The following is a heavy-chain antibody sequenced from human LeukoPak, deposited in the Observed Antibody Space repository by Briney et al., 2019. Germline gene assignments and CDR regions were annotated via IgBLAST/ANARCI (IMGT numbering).Heavy chain of an antibody. CDR3: ARGSRRITMIVVVTPYNWFDP. Sequence: ASVKVSCKASGYTFTSYYMHWVRQAPGQGLEWMGIINPSGGSTSYAQKFQGRVTMTRDTSTSTVYMELSSLRSEDTAVYYCARGSRRITMIVVVTPYNWFDPWGQGTLVTVSS. J-gene: IGHJ5*02. CDR1: GYTFTSYY. D-gene: IGHD3-22*01. V-gene: IGHV1-46*01. CDR2: INPSGGST.